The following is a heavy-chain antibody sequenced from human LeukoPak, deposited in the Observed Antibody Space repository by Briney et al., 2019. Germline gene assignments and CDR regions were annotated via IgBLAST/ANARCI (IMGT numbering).Heavy chain of an antibody. D-gene: IGHD4-17*01. CDR1: GFTFSSYG. J-gene: IGHJ6*02. Sequence: GGSLRLSCAASGFTFSSYGMHWVRQAPGKGLEWVAVIWYDGSNKYYADSVKGRFTISRDNSKNTLYLQMNSLRAEDTAVYYCARDQSVTNYYYGMDVWGQGTTVTVSS. V-gene: IGHV3-33*01. CDR3: ARDQSVTNYYYGMDV. CDR2: IWYDGSNK.